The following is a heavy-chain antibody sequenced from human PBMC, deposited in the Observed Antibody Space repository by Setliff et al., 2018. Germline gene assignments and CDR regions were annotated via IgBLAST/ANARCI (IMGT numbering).Heavy chain of an antibody. J-gene: IGHJ3*02. CDR1: GGSIRSYY. CDR3: ARDPPYCSSTSCRGAFDI. V-gene: IGHV4-4*08. Sequence: SETLSLTCTVSGGSIRSYYWSWIRQPPGKGLEWIGYIYTSGRTNYNPSLKSRVTISVDASKNQFTLKVSSVTAADTAVYYCARDPPYCSSTSCRGAFDIWGQGTMVTVSS. CDR2: IYTSGRT. D-gene: IGHD2-2*01.